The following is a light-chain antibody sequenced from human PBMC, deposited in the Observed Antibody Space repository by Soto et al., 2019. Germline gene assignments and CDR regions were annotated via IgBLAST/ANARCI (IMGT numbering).Light chain of an antibody. CDR3: QRYSSSPLT. J-gene: IGKJ3*01. CDR1: DSIDSNF. Sequence: IVLTQSPGTLSLSPGERATLSCRASDSIDSNFLAWFQQKPGQAPRLLIYGASSRASGIPDRFSGSGSGTDFILSISRLEPEDLAVYYCQRYSSSPLTFGPGTKVEIK. CDR2: GAS. V-gene: IGKV3-20*01.